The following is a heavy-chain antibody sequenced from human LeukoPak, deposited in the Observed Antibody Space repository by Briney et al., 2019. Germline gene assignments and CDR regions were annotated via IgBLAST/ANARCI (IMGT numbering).Heavy chain of an antibody. J-gene: IGHJ4*02. CDR3: ARFFHGLSYDFWSGYYRYYFDY. CDR1: GYTFTSYG. Sequence: ASVKVSCKASGYTFTSYGISWVRQAPGQGLEWMGWISAYNGNTNYAQKLQGRVTMTTDTSTSTAYMELRSLRSDDTAVYYCARFFHGLSYDFWSGYYRYYFDYWGQGTLVTVSS. CDR2: ISAYNGNT. D-gene: IGHD3-3*01. V-gene: IGHV1-18*01.